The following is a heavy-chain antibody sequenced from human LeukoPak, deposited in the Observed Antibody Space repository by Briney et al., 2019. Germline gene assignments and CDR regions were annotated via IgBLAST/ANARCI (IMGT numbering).Heavy chain of an antibody. D-gene: IGHD6-6*01. CDR1: GGSFSGYY. CDR2: IYYSGST. V-gene: IGHV4-31*11. J-gene: IGHJ6*02. Sequence: SETLSLTCAVYGGSFSGYYWSWIRQHPGKGLEWIGYIYYSGSTYYNPSLKSRVTISVDTSKNQFSLKLSSVTAADTAVYYCARDRASIAARQNYYYYGMDVWGQGTTVTVSS. CDR3: ARDRASIAARQNYYYYGMDV.